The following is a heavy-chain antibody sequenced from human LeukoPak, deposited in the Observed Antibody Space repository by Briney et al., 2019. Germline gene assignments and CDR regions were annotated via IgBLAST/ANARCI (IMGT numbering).Heavy chain of an antibody. D-gene: IGHD5-18*01. J-gene: IGHJ4*02. V-gene: IGHV3-30-3*01. CDR1: EFTFSNYA. CDR2: ISYDGSNK. Sequence: PGGSLRLSCAASEFTFSNYAMHWVRQAPGKGLEWVAVISYDGSNKYYADSVKGRFTISRDNSKNTLFLQMNSLRAEDTAVYYCARGKVGGPPPHTYTAMALDFDYWGQGTLVTVSS. CDR3: ARGKVGGPPPHTYTAMALDFDY.